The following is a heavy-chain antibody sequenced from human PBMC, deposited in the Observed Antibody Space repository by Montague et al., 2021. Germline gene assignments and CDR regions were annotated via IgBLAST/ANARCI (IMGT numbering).Heavy chain of an antibody. CDR3: TRSITVARGLLFDP. CDR2: TYYRSKWYN. V-gene: IGHV6-1*01. D-gene: IGHD3-10*01. Sequence: CAISGDSVSSNSAAWNWIRQSPSRGLEWLGRTYYRSKWYNDYAVSVKSRITIHPDTSKNQFSLQLNSVTPEDTAVYYCTRSITVARGLLFDPWGQGTLVTVSS. J-gene: IGHJ5*02. CDR1: GDSVSSNSAA.